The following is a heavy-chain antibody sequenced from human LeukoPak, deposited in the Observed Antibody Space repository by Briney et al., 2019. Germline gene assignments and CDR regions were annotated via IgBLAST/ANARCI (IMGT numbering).Heavy chain of an antibody. D-gene: IGHD3-16*01. V-gene: IGHV4-31*03. J-gene: IGHJ1*01. CDR3: ARDGGGYGVHADYFQD. CDR2: IYYSGST. Sequence: PSQTLSLTCIVSGGSIRSCGYYWNCIRQYPGKGLEWIGYIYYSGSTYYNPSLKSRVTISVDTSKNQFSLNLYSVTAADTAVYYCARDGGGYGVHADYFQDWGQGTVVTVSS. CDR1: GGSIRSCGYY.